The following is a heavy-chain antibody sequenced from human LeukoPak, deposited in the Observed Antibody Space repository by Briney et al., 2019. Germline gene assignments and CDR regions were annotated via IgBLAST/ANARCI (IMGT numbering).Heavy chain of an antibody. J-gene: IGHJ3*02. CDR3: ARDGYGDYPGAFDI. Sequence: PSETLSLTCTVSDYSISSGYGYYWSWIRQPPGKGLEWIGYIYYSGITNYSPSLKSRVTISVDTSKNQFSLKLSSVTAADTAVYYCARDGYGDYPGAFDIWGQGTMVTVSS. D-gene: IGHD4-17*01. V-gene: IGHV4-61*08. CDR1: DYSISSGYGYY. CDR2: IYYSGIT.